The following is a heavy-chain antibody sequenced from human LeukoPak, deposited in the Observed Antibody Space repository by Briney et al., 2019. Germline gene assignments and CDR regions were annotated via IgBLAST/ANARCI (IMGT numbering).Heavy chain of an antibody. CDR3: ARAQGYSSGWDFQH. CDR2: IYYTGST. CDR1: GGAISTYY. D-gene: IGHD6-19*01. Sequence: SSETLSLTCTISGGAISTYYWSWIRQTPGMGLEWLGYIYYTGSTNYNPSLKSRVTISVDASKNQFSLKMSSMTAADTAVYYCARAQGYSSGWDFQHWGQGTLVTVSS. J-gene: IGHJ1*01. V-gene: IGHV4-59*01.